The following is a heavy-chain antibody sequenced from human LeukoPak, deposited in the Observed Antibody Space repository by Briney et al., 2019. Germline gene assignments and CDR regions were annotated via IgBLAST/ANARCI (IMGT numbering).Heavy chain of an antibody. J-gene: IGHJ6*04. CDR3: THPAYYYNVDV. Sequence: GGSLRLSCSASGLTFSVSAIHWVRQASGKGLEWVGRIKTKADNYATAYAASVKGRFTVSRDDSTNTAYLQMNSLKTEDTAVYYCTHPAYYYNVDVWGKGTTVTVSS. D-gene: IGHD6-25*01. CDR1: GLTFSVSA. CDR2: IKTKADNYAT. V-gene: IGHV3-73*01.